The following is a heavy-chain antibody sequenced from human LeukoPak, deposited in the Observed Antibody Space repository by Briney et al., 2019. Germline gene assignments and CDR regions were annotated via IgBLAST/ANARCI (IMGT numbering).Heavy chain of an antibody. D-gene: IGHD5-12*01. J-gene: IGHJ4*02. CDR2: IIGSGGST. Sequence: RAGRSLRLSCAASGFTFSSYAMSWVRQAPGKWLEWVSSIIGSGGSTYYADSVKGRSTLSRANSKNTLYLQIDRLRAEDTAVHYCAKDRSRGYDYHFDYWGQGTLVTVSS. CDR3: AKDRSRGYDYHFDY. V-gene: IGHV3-23*01. CDR1: GFTFSSYA.